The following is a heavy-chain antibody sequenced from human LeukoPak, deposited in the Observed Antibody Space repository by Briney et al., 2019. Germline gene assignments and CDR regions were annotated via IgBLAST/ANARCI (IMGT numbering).Heavy chain of an antibody. J-gene: IGHJ4*02. Sequence: GGSLRLSCAASGFTFSKYWMLWVRQAPGKGLESASRINTDGTVTTYADSVKGRFTVSRDNADNTMFLQMNSVRDEDTAVYYCATKQWLAPPPDSWGQGTPVTVSS. CDR3: ATKQWLAPPPDS. CDR1: GFTFSKYW. V-gene: IGHV3-74*01. CDR2: INTDGTVT. D-gene: IGHD6-19*01.